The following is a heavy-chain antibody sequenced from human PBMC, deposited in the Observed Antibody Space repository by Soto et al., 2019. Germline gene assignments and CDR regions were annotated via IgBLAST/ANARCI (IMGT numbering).Heavy chain of an antibody. V-gene: IGHV3-48*03. CDR1: GFTFSSYE. D-gene: IGHD5-12*01. Sequence: EVQLVESGGGLVQPGGSLRLSCAASGFTFSSYEMNWVRQAPGKGLEWVSYISSGGDTIYYAESVKGRFTISRDNSRSMVYLQMNSLRPEDTAVYYCARDSARWLQLPDQWGQGTLVTVSS. J-gene: IGHJ5*02. CDR2: ISSGGDTI. CDR3: ARDSARWLQLPDQ.